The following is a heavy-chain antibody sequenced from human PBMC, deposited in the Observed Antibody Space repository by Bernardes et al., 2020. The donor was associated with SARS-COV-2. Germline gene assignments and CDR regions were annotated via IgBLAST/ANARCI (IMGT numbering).Heavy chain of an antibody. D-gene: IGHD2-15*01. V-gene: IGHV3-21*05. CDR2: IGSISRDI. CDR1: GFSFSNYG. Sequence: GGSLRLSCAASGFSFSNYGMYWVRQTPGKGLQWVSFIGSISRDISYADSVKGRFTISRDDAKNSLYLQMDRLTAEDTAFYYCARRLIVEARGEMDYWGQGALVTVSS. J-gene: IGHJ4*02. CDR3: ARRLIVEARGEMDY.